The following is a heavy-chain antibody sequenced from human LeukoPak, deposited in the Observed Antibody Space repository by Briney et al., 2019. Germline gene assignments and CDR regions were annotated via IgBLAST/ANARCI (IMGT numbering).Heavy chain of an antibody. Sequence: GASVKLSCKASGYTFTGYYMHWVRHPPGQGLDLMGWINPNSGGTNYAQKFQGRVTMTRDTSISTAYMELSRLRSDDTAVYYCARALGSTMVRGVTYFDYWGQGTLVTVSS. D-gene: IGHD3-10*01. J-gene: IGHJ4*02. CDR3: ARALGSTMVRGVTYFDY. CDR2: INPNSGGT. CDR1: GYTFTGYY. V-gene: IGHV1-2*02.